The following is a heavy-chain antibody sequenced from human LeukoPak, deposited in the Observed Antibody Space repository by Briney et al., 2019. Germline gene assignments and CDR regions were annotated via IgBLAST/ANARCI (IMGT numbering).Heavy chain of an antibody. V-gene: IGHV4-34*01. CDR3: ARPGGSNWFDP. Sequence: SETLSLTCAVYGGSFSGYYWSWIRQPPGKGLEWIGEINHSGSTNYNPSLKSRVTISVDTSKNQFSLKLSSVTAADTAVYYCARPGGSNWFDPWGQGTLVTVSS. J-gene: IGHJ5*02. CDR2: INHSGST. CDR1: GGSFSGYY. D-gene: IGHD2-8*02.